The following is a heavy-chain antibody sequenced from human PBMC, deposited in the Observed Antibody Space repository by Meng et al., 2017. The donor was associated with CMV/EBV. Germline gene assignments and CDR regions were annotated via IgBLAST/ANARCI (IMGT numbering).Heavy chain of an antibody. Sequence: GESLKISCAASGFTFSSYGMHWVRQAPGKGLEWVAFIRYDGSNKYYADSVKGRFTISRDNSKNTLYPQMNSLRAEDTAVYYCAKGDVSLGYCSSTSCYPFDPWGQGTLVTVSS. D-gene: IGHD2-2*01. CDR3: AKGDVSLGYCSSTSCYPFDP. CDR2: IRYDGSNK. CDR1: GFTFSSYG. J-gene: IGHJ5*02. V-gene: IGHV3-30*02.